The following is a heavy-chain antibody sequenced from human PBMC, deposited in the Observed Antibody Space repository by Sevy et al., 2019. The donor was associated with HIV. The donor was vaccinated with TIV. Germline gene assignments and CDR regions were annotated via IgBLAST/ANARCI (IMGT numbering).Heavy chain of an antibody. CDR1: GGSISSGGYY. Sequence: ASETLSLTCTVSGGSISSGGYYWSWIRQPAGKGLEWLGRIYTSGSTNYNPSLKSRVTISVDTSENQFSLKLSSVTAADTAVYYCARAPLDDILTGYYRAFDYWGQGTLVTVSS. J-gene: IGHJ4*02. CDR3: ARAPLDDILTGYYRAFDY. CDR2: IYTSGST. D-gene: IGHD3-9*01. V-gene: IGHV4-61*02.